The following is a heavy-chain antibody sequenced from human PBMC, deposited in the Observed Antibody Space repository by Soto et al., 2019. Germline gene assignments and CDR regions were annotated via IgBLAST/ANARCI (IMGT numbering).Heavy chain of an antibody. D-gene: IGHD3-3*01. CDR2: INPNSGGT. Sequence: GASVKVSCKASGYTFTGYYMHWVRQAPGQGLEWMGWINPNSGGTNYAQKFQGRVTMTRDTSISTAYMELSRLRSDDTAVYYCAKKYDFWSGYYDYWGQGTLVTV. CDR3: AKKYDFWSGYYDY. CDR1: GYTFTGYY. J-gene: IGHJ4*02. V-gene: IGHV1-2*02.